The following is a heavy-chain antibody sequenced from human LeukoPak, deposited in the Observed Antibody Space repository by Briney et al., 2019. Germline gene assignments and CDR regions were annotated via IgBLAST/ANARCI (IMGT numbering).Heavy chain of an antibody. CDR3: VKDLVAASENVRGWYPMDY. V-gene: IGHV3-43*01. CDR1: GFTFAEYT. Sequence: GGSLRLSCAASGFTFAEYTMHWVRQAPGKGLEWVSLISWNGARIHYGDSVKGRFTISRDNSKNSLYLQMNSLRTEATALYYCVKDLVAASENVRGWYPMDYWGQGTLVTVSS. CDR2: ISWNGARI. J-gene: IGHJ4*02. D-gene: IGHD6-19*01.